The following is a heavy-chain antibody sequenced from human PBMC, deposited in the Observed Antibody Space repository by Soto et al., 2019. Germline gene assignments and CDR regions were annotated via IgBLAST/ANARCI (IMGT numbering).Heavy chain of an antibody. Sequence: SETLSLTCTVSGGSISSYYWSWIRQPPGKGLEWIGYIYYSGSTNYNPSLKSRVTISVDTSKNQFSLKLSSETAADTAVYYCARGLDEDIVVVPAATFFDYWGQGTLVTVSS. D-gene: IGHD2-2*01. J-gene: IGHJ4*02. V-gene: IGHV4-59*01. CDR1: GGSISSYY. CDR3: ARGLDEDIVVVPAATFFDY. CDR2: IYYSGST.